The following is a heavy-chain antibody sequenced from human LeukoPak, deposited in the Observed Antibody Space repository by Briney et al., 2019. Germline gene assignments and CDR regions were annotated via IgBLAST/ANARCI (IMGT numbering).Heavy chain of an antibody. CDR1: GFTVSSNY. J-gene: IGHJ4*02. CDR2: ISGSGGST. Sequence: GGSLRLSCAASGFTVSSNYMSWVRQAPGKGLEWVSAISGSGGSTYYADSVKGRFTISRDNSKNTLYLQMNSLRAEDTAVYYCAKDLELWFGELSFDYWGQGTLVTVSS. CDR3: AKDLELWFGELSFDY. D-gene: IGHD3-10*01. V-gene: IGHV3-23*01.